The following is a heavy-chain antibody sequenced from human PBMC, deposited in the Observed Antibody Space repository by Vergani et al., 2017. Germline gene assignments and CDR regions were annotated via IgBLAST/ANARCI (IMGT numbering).Heavy chain of an antibody. D-gene: IGHD3-16*01. Sequence: VQLLESGGGLVQPVGSLRLSCATSGFTLSNYDMQWIRQGPGKGLEFVAFIQFDGSNQYYADSVKGRFTLSRDFSKNTLYLQMNSLRTDDTATYYCAKHFRGWGIDYWGQGTQVIVSS. CDR1: GFTLSNYD. CDR3: AKHFRGWGIDY. J-gene: IGHJ4*02. V-gene: IGHV3-30*02. CDR2: IQFDGSNQ.